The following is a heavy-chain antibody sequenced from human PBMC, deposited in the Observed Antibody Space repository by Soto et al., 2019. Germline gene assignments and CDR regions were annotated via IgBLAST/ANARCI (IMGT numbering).Heavy chain of an antibody. D-gene: IGHD6-19*01. CDR1: GFTFSSYW. V-gene: IGHV3-7*01. CDR3: ARASSGWYPGGGDY. CDR2: IKQDGSEK. Sequence: GGSLRLSCAASGFTFSSYWMSWVRQSPGKGLEWVANIKQDGSEKYYVDSVKGRFTISRDNAKNSLYLQMNSLRAEDTAVYYCARASSGWYPGGGDYWGQGTLVTVSS. J-gene: IGHJ4*02.